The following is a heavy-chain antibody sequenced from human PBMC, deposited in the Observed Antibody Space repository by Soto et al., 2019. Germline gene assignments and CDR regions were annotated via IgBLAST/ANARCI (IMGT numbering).Heavy chain of an antibody. CDR1: GYSFTTYW. D-gene: IGHD6-19*01. J-gene: IGHJ6*02. CDR2: MFPGDSDT. CDR3: ARVPDSSLGTMDV. V-gene: IGHV5-51*01. Sequence: PGESLKISCKGSGYSFTTYWIGWVRQLPGQGLEWMGVMFPGDSDTRYSPSFQGQVTMSADPSTNTAYLEWSSLKAADSAMYYCARVPDSSLGTMDVWGQATTVTVSS.